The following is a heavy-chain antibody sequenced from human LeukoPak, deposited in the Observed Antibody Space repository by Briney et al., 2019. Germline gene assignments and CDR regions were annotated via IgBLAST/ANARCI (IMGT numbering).Heavy chain of an antibody. J-gene: IGHJ4*02. V-gene: IGHV4-30-4*08. Sequence: SETLSLTCTVSGGSISSSSYYWGWIRQPPGKGLEWIGYIYYSGSTYYNPSPKSRVTISVDTSKNQFSLKLSSVTAADTAVYYCAREMATFIDYWGQGTLVTVSS. D-gene: IGHD5-24*01. CDR1: GGSISSSSYY. CDR2: IYYSGST. CDR3: AREMATFIDY.